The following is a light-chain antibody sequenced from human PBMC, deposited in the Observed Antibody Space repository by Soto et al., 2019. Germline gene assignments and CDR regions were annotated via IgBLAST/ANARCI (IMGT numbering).Light chain of an antibody. J-gene: IGKJ1*01. CDR2: GAS. Sequence: EILMTQYPATLSVSPGERATLSCGASQSVSSNLAWYQQKPGQAPRLLIYGASTRATGIPARFSGSGSGTEFTLTISSLQSEDFAVYYCQQYNNWPPWTFGHGTKVDIK. CDR1: QSVSSN. CDR3: QQYNNWPPWT. V-gene: IGKV3-15*01.